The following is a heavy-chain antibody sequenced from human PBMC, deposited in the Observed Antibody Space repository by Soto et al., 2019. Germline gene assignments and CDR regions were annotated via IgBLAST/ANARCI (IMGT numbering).Heavy chain of an antibody. CDR3: ARYIVVVTATYAFDI. V-gene: IGHV3-30-3*01. D-gene: IGHD2-21*02. CDR1: GFTFSSYA. Sequence: QVQLVESGGGVVQPGRSLRLSCAASGFTFSSYAMHWVRKAPGKGLEWVAVISYDGSNKYYADSVKGRFTISRDNSKNTLYLQMNSLRAEDTAVYYCARYIVVVTATYAFDIWGQGKMVTVSS. J-gene: IGHJ3*02. CDR2: ISYDGSNK.